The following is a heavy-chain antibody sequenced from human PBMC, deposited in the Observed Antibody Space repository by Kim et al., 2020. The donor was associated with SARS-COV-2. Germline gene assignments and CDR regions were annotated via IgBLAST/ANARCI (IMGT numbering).Heavy chain of an antibody. CDR3: ARHYDILTGLDY. Sequence: RCSPSFQGQVTISADKSISTAYLQWSSLKASDTAMYYCARHYDILTGLDYWGQGTLVTVSS. J-gene: IGHJ4*02. V-gene: IGHV5-51*01. D-gene: IGHD3-9*01.